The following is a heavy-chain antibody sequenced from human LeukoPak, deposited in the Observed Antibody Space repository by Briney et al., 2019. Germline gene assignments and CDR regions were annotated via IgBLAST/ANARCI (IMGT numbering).Heavy chain of an antibody. J-gene: IGHJ4*02. Sequence: GGSLRLSCAASGFTFSYYSMNWVRQAPGKGLEWVSYISSSSKTIYYADSVKGRFTISRDNAKKSLDLQMNSLRDEDTAVYYCARDHRSGSGSGTQANGYWGQGTLVTVSS. CDR3: ARDHRSGSGSGTQANGY. CDR1: GFTFSYYS. V-gene: IGHV3-48*02. CDR2: ISSSSKTI. D-gene: IGHD3-10*01.